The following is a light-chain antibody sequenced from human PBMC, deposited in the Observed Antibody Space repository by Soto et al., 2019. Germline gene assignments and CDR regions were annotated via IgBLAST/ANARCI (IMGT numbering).Light chain of an antibody. CDR3: CSYAGSSTHVV. V-gene: IGLV2-23*01. CDR1: SSDVGSYNL. J-gene: IGLJ2*01. CDR2: EGS. Sequence: QSALTQPASVSGSXXQSITXXCTGTSSDVGSYNLVSWYQQHPGKAPKLMIYEGSKRPSGVSNRFSGSKSGNTASLTISGLQAEDEADYYCCSYAGSSTHVVFGGGTKLTVL.